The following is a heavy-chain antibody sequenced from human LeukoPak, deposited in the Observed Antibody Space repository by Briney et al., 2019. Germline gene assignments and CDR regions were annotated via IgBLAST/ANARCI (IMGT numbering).Heavy chain of an antibody. V-gene: IGHV7-4-1*02. D-gene: IGHD6-19*01. J-gene: IGHJ4*02. CDR3: ARDGARGSSGWYDY. CDR2: INTNTGNP. Sequence: ASVKVSCKASGYTFTSYGISWVRQAPGQGLEWMGWINTNTGNPTYAQGFTGRFVFSLDTSVSTAYLQISSLKAEDTAVYYCARDGARGSSGWYDYWGQGTLVTVSS. CDR1: GYTFTSYG.